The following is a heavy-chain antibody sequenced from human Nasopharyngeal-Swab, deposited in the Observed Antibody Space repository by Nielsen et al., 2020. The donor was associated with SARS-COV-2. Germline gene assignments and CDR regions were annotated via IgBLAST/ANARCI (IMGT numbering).Heavy chain of an antibody. Sequence: WIGQPPGKGLEWVSSISSSSSYIYYADSVKGRFTIYRDNAKNSLYLQMNSLRAEDTAVYYCARSPYYDFWSDYYTSFDYWGQGTLVTVSS. CDR2: ISSSSSYI. CDR3: ARSPYYDFWSDYYTSFDY. J-gene: IGHJ4*02. V-gene: IGHV3-21*01. D-gene: IGHD3-3*01.